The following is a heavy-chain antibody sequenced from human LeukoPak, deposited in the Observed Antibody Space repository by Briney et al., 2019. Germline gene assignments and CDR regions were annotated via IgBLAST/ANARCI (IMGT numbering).Heavy chain of an antibody. Sequence: SETLSLTCTVSGGSISSSSYYWGWIRQPPGKGLEWIGSIYYSGSTYYNPSFKSRVSITVDTSKNQFSLKLTSVTAADTAVYYCARAGGSGLIDYWGQGTLVTVSS. D-gene: IGHD6-19*01. CDR3: ARAGGSGLIDY. CDR1: GGSISSSSYY. J-gene: IGHJ4*02. CDR2: IYYSGST. V-gene: IGHV4-39*07.